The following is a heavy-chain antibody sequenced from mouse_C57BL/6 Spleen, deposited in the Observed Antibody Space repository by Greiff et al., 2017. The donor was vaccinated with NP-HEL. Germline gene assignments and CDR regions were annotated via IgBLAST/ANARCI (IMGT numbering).Heavy chain of an antibody. V-gene: IGHV1-80*01. CDR3: ARSGSYDYDAWFAY. Sequence: QVQLQQSGAELVKPGASVKISCKASGYAFSSYWMNWVKQRPGKGLEWIGQIYPGDGDTNYNGKFKGKATLTADKSSSTAYMQLSSRTSEDSAVYFCARSGSYDYDAWFAYWGQGTLVTVSA. CDR1: GYAFSSYW. D-gene: IGHD2-4*01. J-gene: IGHJ3*01. CDR2: IYPGDGDT.